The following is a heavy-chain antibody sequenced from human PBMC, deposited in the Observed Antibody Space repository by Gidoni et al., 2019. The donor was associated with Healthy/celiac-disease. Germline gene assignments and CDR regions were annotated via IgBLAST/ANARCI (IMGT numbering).Heavy chain of an antibody. CDR3: AKKMGASFDY. Sequence: QVQLVESGGGVVQPGRSLRLSCAASGFTFSSYGMHWVRQAPGKGLEWVAVISYDGSNKYYEESVKGRFTIPRDNSKNTLYLQMNSLRAEDTAGYYCAKKMGASFDYWGQGTLVTVSS. D-gene: IGHD2-8*01. V-gene: IGHV3-30*18. CDR2: ISYDGSNK. CDR1: GFTFSSYG. J-gene: IGHJ4*02.